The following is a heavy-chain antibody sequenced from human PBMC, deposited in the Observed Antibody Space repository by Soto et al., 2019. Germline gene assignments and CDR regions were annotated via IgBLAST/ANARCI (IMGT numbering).Heavy chain of an antibody. CDR2: IIPIFGTA. J-gene: IGHJ3*02. V-gene: IGHV1-69*06. CDR3: ARDKGPRGPHRGAFDS. Sequence: QVQLVQSGAEVKKPGSSVKVSCKASGGNFSSYAISWVRQAPGQGLEWMGGIIPIFGTANYEQKFQGRVTITADKATSTAYMELSSLRSEDTAVYYCARDKGPRGPHRGAFDSCVQGTIVTDSS. CDR1: GGNFSSYA.